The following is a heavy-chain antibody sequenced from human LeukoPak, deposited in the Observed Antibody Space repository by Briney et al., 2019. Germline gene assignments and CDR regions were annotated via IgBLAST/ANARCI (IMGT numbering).Heavy chain of an antibody. CDR1: GFTFDDYA. J-gene: IGHJ3*02. CDR2: ISWNSASI. CDR3: AKGLGGI. D-gene: IGHD3-3*01. Sequence: GGSLRLSCAASGFTFDDYAMHWGRQAPGKALEWGSGISWNSASIGYAASAKAPFTISRDNAKNSLSVQMNSLRAEDTALYYCAKGLGGIWGQGTMVTVSS. V-gene: IGHV3-9*01.